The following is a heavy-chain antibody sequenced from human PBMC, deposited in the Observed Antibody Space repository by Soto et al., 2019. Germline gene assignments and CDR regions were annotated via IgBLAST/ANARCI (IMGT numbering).Heavy chain of an antibody. D-gene: IGHD3-3*01. CDR1: GYSISSGYF. Sequence: EPLSLTCGVSGYSISSGYFWGWVRQPPGKGLEWIGSIYHGGTTYYNPSLKSRVTISVDTSKNQLSLEVRSVTAADTAVYYCARDRSGYYCFDLWCQGTLVTVST. J-gene: IGHJ5*02. CDR2: IYHGGTT. CDR3: ARDRSGYYCFDL. V-gene: IGHV4-38-2*02.